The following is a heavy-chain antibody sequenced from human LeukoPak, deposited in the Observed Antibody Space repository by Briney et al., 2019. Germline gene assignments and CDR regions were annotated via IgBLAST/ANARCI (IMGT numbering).Heavy chain of an antibody. CDR1: GFPCSSHG. D-gene: IGHD5-12*01. Sequence: GGSLRLSGAGSGFPCSSHGMNWVRQAPGKGLEWVSGISPGGPTYYADSVKGRFSISRDDSKNTFYLQMINLRAEDTAVYYCAKDGAWLRFDDWGQGILVTVSS. J-gene: IGHJ4*02. CDR3: AKDGAWLRFDD. CDR2: ISPGGPT. V-gene: IGHV3-23*01.